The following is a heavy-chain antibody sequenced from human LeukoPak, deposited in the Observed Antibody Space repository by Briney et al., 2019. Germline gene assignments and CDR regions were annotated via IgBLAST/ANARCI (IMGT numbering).Heavy chain of an antibody. D-gene: IGHD3-22*01. V-gene: IGHV3-23*01. CDR3: ARRDYYDSSGYSPLFDY. CDR2: MSGNGGTT. CDR1: GFTFSGYA. J-gene: IGHJ4*02. Sequence: QPGGSLRLSCAASGFTFSGYAMSWVRQAPGKGLEWVSGMSGNGGTTYNADSVKGRFTISRDNSKNTLYLQMNNLRAEDTAVYYCARRDYYDSSGYSPLFDYWGQGTLVTVSS.